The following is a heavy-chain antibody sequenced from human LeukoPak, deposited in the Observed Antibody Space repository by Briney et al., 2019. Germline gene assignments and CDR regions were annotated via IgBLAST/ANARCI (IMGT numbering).Heavy chain of an antibody. V-gene: IGHV1-2*02. CDR3: ARVGHGDYDPNYFDY. J-gene: IGHJ4*02. D-gene: IGHD4-17*01. Sequence: GASVKVSCKASGYTFTGHYMHWVRQAPGQGPEWMGWINPKSGGTDYAQRFQGRVTMTRDASISTAYMELSRLRPDDTAVYFCARVGHGDYDPNYFDYWGQGTLVTVSS. CDR2: INPKSGGT. CDR1: GYTFTGHY.